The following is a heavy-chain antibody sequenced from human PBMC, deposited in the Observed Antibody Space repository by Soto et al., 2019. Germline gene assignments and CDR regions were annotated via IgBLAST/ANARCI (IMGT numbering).Heavy chain of an antibody. CDR2: IDPSDSYT. Sequence: PGASEKISCKGSGYRFTIYWISWVRQLTGKGLEWMGRIDPSDSYTNYSPSFQGHVTISADKSISTAYLQWSSLKASDTAMYYCARLQAAAGDNDLTFDYWGQGTLVTVSS. CDR1: GYRFTIYW. CDR3: ARLQAAAGDNDLTFDY. V-gene: IGHV5-10-1*01. J-gene: IGHJ4*02. D-gene: IGHD6-13*01.